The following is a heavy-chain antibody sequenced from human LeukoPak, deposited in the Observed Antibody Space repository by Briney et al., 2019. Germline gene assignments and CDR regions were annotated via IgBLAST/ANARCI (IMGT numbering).Heavy chain of an antibody. CDR1: GYSISSGYY. J-gene: IGHJ5*02. CDR2: INHSGST. V-gene: IGHV4-38-2*02. CDR3: ARAALLSGGHRLYNWFDP. D-gene: IGHD2-15*01. Sequence: SETLSLTCTVSGYSISSGYYWGWIRQPPGKGLEWIGEINHSGSTNYNPSLKSRVAISVDTSKNQFSLKLTSVTAADTAVYYCARAALLSGGHRLYNWFDPWGQGTLVTVSS.